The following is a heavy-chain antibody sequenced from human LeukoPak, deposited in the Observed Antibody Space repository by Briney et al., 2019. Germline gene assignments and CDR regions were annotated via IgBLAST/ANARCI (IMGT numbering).Heavy chain of an antibody. CDR1: GFTFDDYA. J-gene: IGHJ4*02. Sequence: SLRLSCAASGFTFDDYAMHWVRQAPGKGLEWVSGISWNSGSIGYADSVKGRFTISRDTSKNTVYLQMDSLRAEDTALYYCARTLAGTGNYFDSWGQGTLVTVSS. CDR2: ISWNSGSI. D-gene: IGHD6-19*01. V-gene: IGHV3-9*01. CDR3: ARTLAGTGNYFDS.